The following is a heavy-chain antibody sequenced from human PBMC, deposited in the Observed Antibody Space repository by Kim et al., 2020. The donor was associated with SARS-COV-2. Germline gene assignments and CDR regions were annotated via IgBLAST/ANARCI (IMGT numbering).Heavy chain of an antibody. D-gene: IGHD5-12*01. CDR3: ARGGYSGYDLSFYYFDY. V-gene: IGHV3-21*01. J-gene: IGHJ4*02. CDR1: GFTFSSYS. CDR2: ISSSSSYI. Sequence: GGSLRLSCAASGFTFSSYSMNWVRQAPGKGLEWVSSISSSSSYIYYADSVKGRFTISRDNAKNSLYLQMNSLRAEDTAVYYCARGGYSGYDLSFYYFDYWGQGTLVTVSS.